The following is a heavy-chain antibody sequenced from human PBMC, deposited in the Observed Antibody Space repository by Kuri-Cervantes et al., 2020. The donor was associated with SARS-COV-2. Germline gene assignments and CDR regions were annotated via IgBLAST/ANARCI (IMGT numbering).Heavy chain of an antibody. V-gene: IGHV3-30-3*01. Sequence: GESLKISCAASGFTFSSYAMHWVRQAPGKGLEWVAVISYDGSNKYYADSVNGRFTISRDNSKNTLYLQMNSLRAEDTAVYYCARDGPLGYFDYWGQGTLVTVSS. CDR3: ARDGPLGYFDY. J-gene: IGHJ4*02. CDR2: ISYDGSNK. CDR1: GFTFSSYA.